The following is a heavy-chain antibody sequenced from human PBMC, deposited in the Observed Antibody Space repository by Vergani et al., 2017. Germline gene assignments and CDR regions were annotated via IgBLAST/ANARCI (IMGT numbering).Heavy chain of an antibody. J-gene: IGHJ6*03. CDR1: GYTFTGYY. D-gene: IGHD6-6*01. Sequence: QVQLVQSGAEVKKPGASVKVSCKASGYTFTGYYMHWVRQAPGQGLEWRGWINPNSGNTGYAQKFQGRVTMTRNTPISTAYMELSSLRSEDTAVYYCARGLRAARPPAYYMDVWGKGTTVTVSS. CDR2: INPNSGNT. CDR3: ARGLRAARPPAYYMDV. V-gene: IGHV1-8*02.